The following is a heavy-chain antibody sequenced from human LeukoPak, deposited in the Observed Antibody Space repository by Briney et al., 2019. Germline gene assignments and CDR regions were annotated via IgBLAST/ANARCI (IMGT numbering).Heavy chain of an antibody. V-gene: IGHV3-9*03. Sequence: GRSLRLSCAASGFTFDDYAMHWVRQAPGKGLEWVSGISWNSGSIGYADSVKGRFTISRDNAKNSLYLQMNSLRAEDMALYYCAKGTGIAAAGTPFDYWGQGTLVTVSS. J-gene: IGHJ4*02. D-gene: IGHD6-13*01. CDR3: AKGTGIAAAGTPFDY. CDR1: GFTFDDYA. CDR2: ISWNSGSI.